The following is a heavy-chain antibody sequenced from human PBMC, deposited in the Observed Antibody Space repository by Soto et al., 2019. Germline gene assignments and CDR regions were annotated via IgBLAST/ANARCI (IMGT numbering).Heavy chain of an antibody. Sequence: GGSLRLSCAASGFTFSSYAMSWVRQAPGKGLEWVSAISGSGGSTYYADSVKGRFTISRDNSKNTLYLQMNSLRAEDTAVYYCAKDPGDHLSSWYLSAVDPWGQGTLVTVSS. D-gene: IGHD6-13*01. CDR1: GFTFSSYA. CDR2: ISGSGGST. CDR3: AKDPGDHLSSWYLSAVDP. V-gene: IGHV3-23*01. J-gene: IGHJ5*02.